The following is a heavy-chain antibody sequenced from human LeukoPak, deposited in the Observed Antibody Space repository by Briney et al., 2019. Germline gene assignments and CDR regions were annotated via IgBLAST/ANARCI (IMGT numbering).Heavy chain of an antibody. J-gene: IGHJ5*02. D-gene: IGHD2-8*01. V-gene: IGHV3-48*03. CDR3: ARDTVNGPFVISLDL. Sequence: GGSLRLSCAASGFSLRSSEMNWVRQAPGKGPEWVAHINSADNVEYYTDSVRGRFTMSRDNAKDLLYLQMNSLRDEDTAVYYCARDTVNGPFVISLDLWGQGVLVTVSS. CDR1: GFSLRSSE. CDR2: INSADNVE.